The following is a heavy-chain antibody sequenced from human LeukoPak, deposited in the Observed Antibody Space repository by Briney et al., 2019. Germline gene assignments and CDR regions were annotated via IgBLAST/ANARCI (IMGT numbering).Heavy chain of an antibody. D-gene: IGHD6-19*01. CDR1: GGSMSSSSYY. CDR3: VRVRGYWLVRGYLDY. J-gene: IGHJ4*02. V-gene: IGHV4-39*02. CDR2: IYYSGAN. Sequence: SETLSLTCTVSGGSMSSSSYYWGWIRQSPGKGLEWIGSIYYSGANHYNPSLKSRVTMSVDTSKNQFSVKLTSVSATDTAVYYCVRVRGYWLVRGYLDYGGQGTQVTVSS.